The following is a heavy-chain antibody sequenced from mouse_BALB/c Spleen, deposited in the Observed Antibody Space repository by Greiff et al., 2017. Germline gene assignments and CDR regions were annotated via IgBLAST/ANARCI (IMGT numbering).Heavy chain of an antibody. D-gene: IGHD1-1*01. CDR1: GFTFTDYY. Sequence: VMLVESGGGLVQPGGSLRLSCATSGFTFTDYYMSWVRQPPGKALEWLGFIRNKANGYTTEYSASVKGRFTISRDNSQSILYLQMNTLRAEDSATYYCARDGFYYYGSSGFDYWGQGTTLTVSS. V-gene: IGHV7-3*02. CDR3: ARDGFYYYGSSGFDY. J-gene: IGHJ2*01. CDR2: IRNKANGYTT.